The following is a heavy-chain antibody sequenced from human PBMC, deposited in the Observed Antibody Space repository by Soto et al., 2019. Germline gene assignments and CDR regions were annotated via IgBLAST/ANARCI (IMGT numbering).Heavy chain of an antibody. CDR1: GXXXXXYX. D-gene: IGHD6-19*01. J-gene: IGHJ4*02. CDR2: IFPGDSDI. V-gene: IGHV5-51*01. CDR3: ARLNWVAGTRVGDS. Sequence: GESXRXXXXXSGXXXXXYXXXXVRQMPGRGLEWMGIIFPGDSDIRYSPSFQGQVTLSADKSITTAYLQWTSLKASDSAMYYCARLNWVAGTRVGDSWGQGTLVXVS.